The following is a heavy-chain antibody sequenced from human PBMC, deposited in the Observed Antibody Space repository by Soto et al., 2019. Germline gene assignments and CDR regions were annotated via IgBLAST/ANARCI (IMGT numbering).Heavy chain of an antibody. CDR3: ASRPRRLRSFASAKPLLFAY. V-gene: IGHV1-69*01. CDR1: GGTFSSYA. Sequence: QVQLVQSGAEVKKPGSSVKVSCKASGGTFSSYAISWVRQAPGQGLEWMGGIIPIFGTANYAQKFQGRVTITADESTSTAYMELSSLRSEDTAVYYCASRPRRLRSFASAKPLLFAYWGQGTLVPVSS. CDR2: IIPIFGTA. J-gene: IGHJ4*02. D-gene: IGHD3-9*01.